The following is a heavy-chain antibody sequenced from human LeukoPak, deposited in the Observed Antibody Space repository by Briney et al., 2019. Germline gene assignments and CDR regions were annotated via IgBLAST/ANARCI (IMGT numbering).Heavy chain of an antibody. D-gene: IGHD4-17*01. CDR2: IIPIFGTA. V-gene: IGHV1-69*13. CDR3: ARGTPTDYGDYGYFDY. CDR1: GGTFSSYA. J-gene: IGHJ4*02. Sequence: GASVKVSCKASGGTFSSYAISWVRQAPGQGLEWMGGIIPIFGTANYAQRFQGRVTITADESTSTAYMELSSLRSEDTAVYYCARGTPTDYGDYGYFDYWGQGTLVTVSS.